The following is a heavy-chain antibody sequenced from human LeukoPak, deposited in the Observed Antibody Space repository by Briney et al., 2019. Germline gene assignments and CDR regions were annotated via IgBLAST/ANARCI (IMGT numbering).Heavy chain of an antibody. D-gene: IGHD2-15*01. J-gene: IGHJ5*02. CDR2: LYYGGGT. CDR1: GGSISSSSYY. CDR3: ARYHQPSGPNWLAP. V-gene: IGHV4-39*07. Sequence: SSETLSLTCTVSGGSISSSSYYWGWIRQPPGKGLEWIASLYYGGGTYYNPSLKSRVTISVDTSKNQFSLSPSSVTAADTAVYYCARYHQPSGPNWLAPWGQGTLVTVSS.